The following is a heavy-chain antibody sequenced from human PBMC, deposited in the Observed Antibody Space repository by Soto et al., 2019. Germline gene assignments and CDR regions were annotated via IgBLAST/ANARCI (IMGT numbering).Heavy chain of an antibody. CDR2: IYYRGNT. V-gene: IGHV4-59*08. CDR3: ARHSKKTGDFDYYYGMDV. Sequence: SETLSLTCSVFGGSMSPYYWSWIRQSPGKGLEWIANIYYRGNTNYNPSLESRVTISIDTSKNQFSLKLNSLTTADTAVYYCARHSKKTGDFDYYYGMDVWGQGTTVTV. CDR1: GGSMSPYY. J-gene: IGHJ6*02. D-gene: IGHD7-27*01.